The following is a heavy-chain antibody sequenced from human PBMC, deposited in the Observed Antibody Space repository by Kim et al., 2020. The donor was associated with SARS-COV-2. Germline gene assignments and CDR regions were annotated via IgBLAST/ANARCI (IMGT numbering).Heavy chain of an antibody. D-gene: IGHD4-17*01. Sequence: GGSLRLSCAASGFTFSNYAMSWVRQAPGKGLEWVSVISGSGGSTYYADSLKGRFTISRDNSKSTLYLQMNSLRAEDTAIYYCAKGNDYTDSHFDYWGQGTLVTVSS. J-gene: IGHJ4*02. CDR1: GFTFSNYA. CDR2: ISGSGGST. V-gene: IGHV3-23*01. CDR3: AKGNDYTDSHFDY.